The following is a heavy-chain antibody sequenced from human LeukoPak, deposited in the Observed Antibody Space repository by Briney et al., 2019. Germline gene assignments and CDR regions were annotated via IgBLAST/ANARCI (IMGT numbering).Heavy chain of an antibody. Sequence: GGSLRLSCAASGFTFSSYWMSWVRQAPGKGLEWEANIKQDGSEKYYVDSVKGRFTISRDNAKNSLYLQMNSLRAEDTAVYYCARDWNYYDSSGYYPTFDYWGQGTLVTVSS. CDR1: GFTFSSYW. CDR2: IKQDGSEK. CDR3: ARDWNYYDSSGYYPTFDY. J-gene: IGHJ4*02. V-gene: IGHV3-7*05. D-gene: IGHD3-22*01.